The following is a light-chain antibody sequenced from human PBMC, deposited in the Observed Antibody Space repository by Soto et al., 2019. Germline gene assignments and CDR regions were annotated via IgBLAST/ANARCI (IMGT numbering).Light chain of an antibody. CDR1: QSVSTSN. J-gene: IGKJ1*01. V-gene: IGKV3-20*01. CDR2: GAS. CDR3: QQYDHSVWT. Sequence: FVLTQPPGTLSSSPGERATLSCRASQSVSTSNLAWYQQRPGQAPRLIIYGASRRATGIPDRFSGSMYGTAVTLTIRRLEPEDRSVYDGQQYDHSVWTFGQGTKVDIK.